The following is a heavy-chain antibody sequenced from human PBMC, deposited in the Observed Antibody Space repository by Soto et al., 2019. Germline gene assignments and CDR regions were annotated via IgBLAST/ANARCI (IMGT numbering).Heavy chain of an antibody. Sequence: GESLKLSCKGSGYSFTSYWIGWVRQMPGKGLEWMGIIYPGDSDTRYSPSFQGQVTISADKSISTAYLQWSSLRAEDTAVYYCARDVTSSTYYYLSPGGFDPWGQGTLVTVSS. D-gene: IGHD3-22*01. CDR3: ARDVTSSTYYYLSPGGFDP. V-gene: IGHV5-51*01. CDR1: GYSFTSYW. J-gene: IGHJ5*02. CDR2: IYPGDSDT.